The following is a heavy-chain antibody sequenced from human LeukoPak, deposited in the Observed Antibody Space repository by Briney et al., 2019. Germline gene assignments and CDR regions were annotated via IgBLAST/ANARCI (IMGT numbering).Heavy chain of an antibody. CDR1: GFTFSSYG. V-gene: IGHV3-30*18. Sequence: GGSVRLSCAASGFTFSSYGMHWVRQAPGKGLEWVAVISYDGSNKYYADSVKGRFTISRDNSKNTLYLQMNSLRAEDTAVYYCAKVGQAPNDYWGQGTLVTVSS. CDR2: ISYDGSNK. J-gene: IGHJ4*02. CDR3: AKVGQAPNDY.